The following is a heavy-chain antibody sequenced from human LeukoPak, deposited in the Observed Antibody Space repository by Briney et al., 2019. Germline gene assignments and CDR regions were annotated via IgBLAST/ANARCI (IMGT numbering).Heavy chain of an antibody. CDR3: ASNSWELRAFDI. CDR1: GFTFSSSA. J-gene: IGHJ3*02. V-gene: IGHV3-23*01. D-gene: IGHD1-26*01. Sequence: PGGSLRLSCAASGFTFSSSAMSWVRQVPGKGLEWVSGISASGGSTSYADSVRGRFTISRDNSKNTLYLQMNSLRAEDTAVYYCASNSWELRAFDIWGQGTMVTVSS. CDR2: ISASGGST.